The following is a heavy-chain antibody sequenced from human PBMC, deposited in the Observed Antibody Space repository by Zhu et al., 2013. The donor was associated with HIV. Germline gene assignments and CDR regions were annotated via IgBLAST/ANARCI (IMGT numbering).Heavy chain of an antibody. CDR3: ASDDFWTGYYSGGEVFNI. CDR1: GFIFSSYE. CDR2: ISVSGTK. V-gene: IGHV3-48*03. Sequence: EVQLVESGGALVQPGGSLTLSCVASGFIFSSYEMNWVRQAPGKGLEWVSYISVSGTKYYADSVKGRFTISRDNADNSLFLQMNSLRAEDTAVYYCASDDFWTGYYSGGEVFNIWGQGTLVTVSS. D-gene: IGHD3-3*01. J-gene: IGHJ3*02.